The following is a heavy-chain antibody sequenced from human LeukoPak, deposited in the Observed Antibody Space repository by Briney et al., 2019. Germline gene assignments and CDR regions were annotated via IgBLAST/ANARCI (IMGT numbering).Heavy chain of an antibody. J-gene: IGHJ4*02. CDR3: ARDDQRVRNKIDY. V-gene: IGHV3-48*01. D-gene: IGHD1/OR15-1a*01. CDR1: GFTFSSYS. CDR2: ISSSSSTI. Sequence: GGSLRLSCAASGFTFSSYSMNWVRQAPGKGLEWVSYISSSSSTIYYADSVRGRFTISRDNAKNSLYLQMNSLRAEDTAVYYCARDDQRVRNKIDYWGQGTLVTVSS.